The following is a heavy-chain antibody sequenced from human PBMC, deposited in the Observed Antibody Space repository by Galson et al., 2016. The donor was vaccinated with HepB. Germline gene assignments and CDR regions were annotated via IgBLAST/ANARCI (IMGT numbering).Heavy chain of an antibody. V-gene: IGHV2-5*02. CDR2: IYWDDDS. D-gene: IGHD3-10*01. Sequence: PALVKPTQTLTLTCTFSGFSLSTSGVGVGWIRQPPGQGLEWLGIIYWDDDSRYSSSLKSRLTITKDTSKNQVVLTMTNVGPADTATYYCAHSRYYVSGSLDYWGQGTLVTVSS. J-gene: IGHJ4*02. CDR1: GFSLSTSGVG. CDR3: AHSRYYVSGSLDY.